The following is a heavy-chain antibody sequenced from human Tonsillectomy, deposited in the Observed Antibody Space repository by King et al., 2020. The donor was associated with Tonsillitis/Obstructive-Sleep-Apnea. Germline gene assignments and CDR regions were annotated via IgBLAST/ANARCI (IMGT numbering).Heavy chain of an antibody. CDR1: GGSISSSNW. CDR2: IYHSGGT. J-gene: IGHJ3*02. D-gene: IGHD2-2*01. CDR3: ARGDCRSPSGHGDDAFDN. V-gene: IGHV4-4*02. Sequence: QLQESGPGLAKPSGTLSLTCAVSGGSISSSNWWRWVRQPPGKGLEWIGKIYHSGGTDYNPSLTSRVTISVDRSKNHFSLRLSSVTAADTAVYYCARGDCRSPSGHGDDAFDNWG.